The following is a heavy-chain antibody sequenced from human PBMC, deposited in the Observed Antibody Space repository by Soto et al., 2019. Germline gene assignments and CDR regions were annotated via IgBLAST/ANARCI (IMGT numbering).Heavy chain of an antibody. D-gene: IGHD6-6*01. CDR2: ISSSSSYI. V-gene: IGHV3-21*01. Sequence: GGSLRLSCAASGFTFISYSMNWVRQAPGKGLEWVSSISSSSSYIYYADSVKGRFTISRDNAKNSLYLQMNSLRAEDTAVYYCARVLYSSSQNDYWGQGTLVTVSS. CDR1: GFTFISYS. CDR3: ARVLYSSSQNDY. J-gene: IGHJ4*02.